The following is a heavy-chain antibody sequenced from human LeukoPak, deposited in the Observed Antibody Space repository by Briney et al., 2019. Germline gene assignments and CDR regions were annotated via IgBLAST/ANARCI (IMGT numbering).Heavy chain of an antibody. Sequence: GGSLRLSCAASGFTFSSYGMHWVRQAPGKGLEWVSAISGSGGSTYYADSVKGRFTISRDNSKNTLYLQMNSLRAEDTAVYYCAKSGHYDFWSGYYTDYWGQGTLVTVSS. V-gene: IGHV3-23*01. J-gene: IGHJ4*02. CDR3: AKSGHYDFWSGYYTDY. CDR1: GFTFSSYG. CDR2: ISGSGGST. D-gene: IGHD3-3*01.